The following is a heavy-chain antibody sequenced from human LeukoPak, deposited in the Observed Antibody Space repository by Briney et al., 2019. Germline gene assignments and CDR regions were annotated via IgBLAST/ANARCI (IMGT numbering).Heavy chain of an antibody. CDR2: IYSGGST. CDR1: GFTVSSNY. CDR3: ARVGVQLWLAFDY. D-gene: IGHD5-18*01. Sequence: GGPLRLSCAASGFTVSSNYMSWVRQAPGKGLEWVSVIYSGGSTYYADSVKGRFTISRDNSKNTLYLQMNSLRAEDTAVYYCARVGVQLWLAFDYWGQGTLVTVSS. J-gene: IGHJ4*02. V-gene: IGHV3-66*02.